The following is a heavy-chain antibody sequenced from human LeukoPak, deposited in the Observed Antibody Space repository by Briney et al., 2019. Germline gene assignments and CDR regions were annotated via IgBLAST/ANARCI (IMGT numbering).Heavy chain of an antibody. Sequence: GESLKISCKASVFSFTNYWIGWVRQMPGKGLEWMGIIYPGDSDTRYSPSFQGQVTISADKSISTAYLQWSSLKASDTAMFYCARHDGDYYGSGSYSFDHWGQGTLVTVSS. CDR2: IYPGDSDT. V-gene: IGHV5-51*01. CDR3: ARHDGDYYGSGSYSFDH. D-gene: IGHD3-10*01. CDR1: VFSFTNYW. J-gene: IGHJ4*02.